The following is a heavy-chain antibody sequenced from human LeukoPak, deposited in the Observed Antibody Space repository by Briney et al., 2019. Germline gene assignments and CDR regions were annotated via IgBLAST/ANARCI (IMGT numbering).Heavy chain of an antibody. Sequence: GGSLRLSCAASGFTFSSFWRNWVRQAPGKGLEWVANINQDGSARHYVDSVKGRFTISRDNAKNSLYLQMNSLRAEDTALYYCARDPAAAPYYDYWGQGTLVTVSS. CDR2: INQDGSAR. J-gene: IGHJ4*02. CDR3: ARDPAAAPYYDY. V-gene: IGHV3-7*01. D-gene: IGHD2-15*01. CDR1: GFTFSSFW.